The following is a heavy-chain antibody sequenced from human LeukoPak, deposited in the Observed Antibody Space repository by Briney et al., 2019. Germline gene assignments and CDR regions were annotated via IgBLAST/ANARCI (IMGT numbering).Heavy chain of an antibody. V-gene: IGHV3-33*01. J-gene: IGHJ4*02. CDR1: GFTFSTYG. Sequence: GGSLRLSCAASGFTFSTYGMHWVRQAPGKGLEWVAVIWYDGSHKYYADSVKGRFTISRDNSKNTLYLQMNSLRAEDAAVYYCARQWDYWGQGTLVTVSP. CDR3: ARQWDY. CDR2: IWYDGSHK. D-gene: IGHD6-19*01.